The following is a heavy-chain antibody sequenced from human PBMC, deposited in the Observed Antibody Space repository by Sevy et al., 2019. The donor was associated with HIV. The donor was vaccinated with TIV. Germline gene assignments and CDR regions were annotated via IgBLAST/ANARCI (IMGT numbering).Heavy chain of an antibody. CDR1: GGSITSLY. Sequence: SETLSLTCTVSGGSITSLYWNWIRQPPGKGLEWIANIYYNGHINYNPSLKSRVTLSLDKSKNQFSRRRSSVTAADTAMYYCTGENAWGRGYSWGQGTLVTVSS. V-gene: IGHV4-59*08. CDR3: TGENAWGRGYS. CDR2: IYYNGHI. J-gene: IGHJ4*02. D-gene: IGHD1-26*01.